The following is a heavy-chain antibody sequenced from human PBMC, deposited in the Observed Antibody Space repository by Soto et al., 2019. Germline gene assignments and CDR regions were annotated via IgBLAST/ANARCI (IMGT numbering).Heavy chain of an antibody. J-gene: IGHJ4*02. Sequence: EVQLVESGGDLVQPGGSLRLSCAASGFTFSSYGMTWVRQAPGKGLEWISYISTSSLTIYYADSVKGRFTIYRDNVKNSLYLQMNSLRGEDTAVYFCARIGSAGDYWGQGTLVTVSS. D-gene: IGHD6-13*01. V-gene: IGHV3-48*01. CDR2: ISTSSLTI. CDR3: ARIGSAGDY. CDR1: GFTFSSYG.